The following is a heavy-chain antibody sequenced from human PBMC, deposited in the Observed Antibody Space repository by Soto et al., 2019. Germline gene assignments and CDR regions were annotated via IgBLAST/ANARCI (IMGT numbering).Heavy chain of an antibody. CDR1: GYSFTSYW. J-gene: IGHJ4*02. Sequence: PGESLKISCKGSGYSFTSYWISWVRQMPGKGLEWMGRIDPSDSYTNYSPSFQGHVTISVDTSKNQFSLKLSSVTAADTAVYYCARLKGKTGPRRYYFDYWGQGTLVTV. CDR2: IDPSDSYT. CDR3: ARLKGKTGPRRYYFDY. V-gene: IGHV5-10-1*01.